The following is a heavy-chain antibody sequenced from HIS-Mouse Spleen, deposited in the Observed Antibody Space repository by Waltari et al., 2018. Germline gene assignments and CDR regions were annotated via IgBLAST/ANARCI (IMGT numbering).Heavy chain of an antibody. V-gene: IGHV4-39*07. CDR2: IYYSGST. D-gene: IGHD6-13*01. CDR1: GCSISRSSYF. Sequence: QLQLQASGPGLVKPSETLSLTCTVSGCSISRSSYFWGWIRQPPGKGLEWIGSIYYSGSTYYNPSLKSRVTISVDTSKNQFSLKLSSVTAADTAVYYCAREIPYSSSWYDWYFDLWGRGTLVTVSS. J-gene: IGHJ2*01. CDR3: AREIPYSSSWYDWYFDL.